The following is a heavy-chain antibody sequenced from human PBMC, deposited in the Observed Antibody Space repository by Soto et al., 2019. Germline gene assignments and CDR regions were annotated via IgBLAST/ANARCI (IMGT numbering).Heavy chain of an antibody. D-gene: IGHD3-22*01. CDR1: GFTFSSYG. J-gene: IGHJ4*02. V-gene: IGHV3-30*18. CDR2: ISYDGSNK. Sequence: PGGSLRLSCAASGFTFSSYGMHWVRQAPGKGLEWVAVISYDGSNKYYADSVKGRFTISRDNFKNTLYLQMNSLRAEDTAVYYCAKDYYDSSGPVIYWGQGTLVTVSS. CDR3: AKDYYDSSGPVIY.